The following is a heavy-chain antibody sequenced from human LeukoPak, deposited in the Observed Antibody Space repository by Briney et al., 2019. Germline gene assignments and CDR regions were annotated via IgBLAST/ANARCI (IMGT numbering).Heavy chain of an antibody. J-gene: IGHJ6*03. CDR2: INPSGGST. CDR1: GYTFTTYY. Sequence: ASVKVSCKASGYTFTTYYVHWVRQAPGQGLEWMGIINPSGGSTTYAQKFRGRLTMTRDMSTSTVYMELSSLRSEDTAVYYCAKGHSITMIRGGQWYYYMDVWGKGTTVTISS. D-gene: IGHD3-10*01. V-gene: IGHV1-46*01. CDR3: AKGHSITMIRGGQWYYYMDV.